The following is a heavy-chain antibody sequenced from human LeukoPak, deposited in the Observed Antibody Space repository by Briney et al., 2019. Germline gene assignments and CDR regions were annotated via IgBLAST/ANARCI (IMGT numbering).Heavy chain of an antibody. Sequence: SQTLSLTCAISGDSVSSNSAAWNWIRQSPSRGLEWLGRTYYRSKWYNDYAVSVKSRITINPDTSKNQFSLQLNSVTPEDTAVYYCARDGDYYDSSGYYGGGYFDYWGQGTLVTVSS. D-gene: IGHD3-22*01. V-gene: IGHV6-1*01. CDR3: ARDGDYYDSSGYYGGGYFDY. J-gene: IGHJ4*02. CDR2: TYYRSKWYN. CDR1: GDSVSSNSAA.